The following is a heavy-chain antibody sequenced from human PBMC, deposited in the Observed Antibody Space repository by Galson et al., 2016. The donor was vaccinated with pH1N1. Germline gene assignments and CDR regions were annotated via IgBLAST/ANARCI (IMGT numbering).Heavy chain of an antibody. CDR3: ARAIAQVDSY. V-gene: IGHV3-7*01. Sequence: SLRLSCAASGFSLSPFWMTWVRQAPGKGLEWVANINQDGSVQYYVDSVKGRFTISRDNAKNSLYLQMDTLRAEDTAVYYCARAIAQVDSYWGQGTLVTVPS. CDR2: INQDGSVQ. CDR1: GFSLSPFW. D-gene: IGHD2-21*01. J-gene: IGHJ4*02.